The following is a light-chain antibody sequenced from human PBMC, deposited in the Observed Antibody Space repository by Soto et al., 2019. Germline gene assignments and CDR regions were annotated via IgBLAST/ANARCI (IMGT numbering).Light chain of an antibody. J-gene: IGLJ2*01. Sequence: QSVLTQPPSVSGAPGQRVTLSCTGSSSNIGAGYDVHWYQQFPGTAPKLLIYGNNKRPSGVPDRFSGSKSGTSTSLAITGLQAEDEADYYCQSYDSSLSEVVFGGGTQVTVL. CDR1: SSNIGAGYD. CDR3: QSYDSSLSEVV. CDR2: GNN. V-gene: IGLV1-40*01.